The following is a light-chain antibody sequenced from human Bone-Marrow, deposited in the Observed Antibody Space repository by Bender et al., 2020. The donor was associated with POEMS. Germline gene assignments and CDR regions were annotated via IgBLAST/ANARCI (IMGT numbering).Light chain of an antibody. CDR1: SSNIGAGFD. Sequence: QSVLTQPPSVSGAPGQRVTISCTGSSSNIGAGFDVHWYQQHPGKAPKLMISDVSNRPSGVSARFSGSKSGDTASLTISGLQAEDEAFYFCSSYSTSGTLFLFGTGTKLTVL. V-gene: IGLV1-40*01. CDR2: DVS. J-gene: IGLJ1*01. CDR3: SSYSTSGTLFL.